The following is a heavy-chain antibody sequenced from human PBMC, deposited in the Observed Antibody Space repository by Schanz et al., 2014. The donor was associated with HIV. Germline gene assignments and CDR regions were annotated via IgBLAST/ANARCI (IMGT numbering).Heavy chain of an antibody. D-gene: IGHD3-22*01. CDR3: ARDNDPYYYDSRGYYDRLFDY. CDR2: INHSGST. J-gene: IGHJ4*02. V-gene: IGHV4-34*01. Sequence: QVQLQQWGAGLLKPSETLSLTCAVYGGSLNGYYWTWIRQPPGKGLEWIGEINHSGSTNYNPSLKSRLTISLDKSKNQFSLKLTSVTAADTAVYYCARDNDPYYYDSRGYYDRLFDYWGQGTLVTVSS. CDR1: GGSLNGYY.